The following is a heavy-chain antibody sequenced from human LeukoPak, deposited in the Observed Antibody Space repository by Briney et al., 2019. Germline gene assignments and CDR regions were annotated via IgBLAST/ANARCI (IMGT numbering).Heavy chain of an antibody. J-gene: IGHJ4*02. CDR1: GFTFDDYA. CDR3: AKDGGSGYYVFDY. Sequence: GGSLRLSCAASGFTFDDYAMHWVRQAPGKGLEWVSGISWNSGSIGYADSVKGRFTISRDNAKNSLYLQMNSLRAEDTALYYCAKDGGSGYYVFDYWGQGTLVTVSS. V-gene: IGHV3-9*01. D-gene: IGHD3-3*01. CDR2: ISWNSGSI.